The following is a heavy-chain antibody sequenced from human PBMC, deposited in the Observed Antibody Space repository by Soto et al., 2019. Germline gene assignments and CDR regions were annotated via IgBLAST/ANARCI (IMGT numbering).Heavy chain of an antibody. Sequence: QVQLVQSGAEVKKPGASVKVSCMPSGYTFTSYAMHWVRQAPGQRLEWMGWINPGNGNTKYSQKFQDRVTITRDTSASTAYMELSSLRSEDTAVYYCAGDTVGSGWYDYWGQGTLVTVSS. CDR3: AGDTVGSGWYDY. V-gene: IGHV1-3*01. CDR1: GYTFTSYA. CDR2: INPGNGNT. D-gene: IGHD6-19*01. J-gene: IGHJ4*02.